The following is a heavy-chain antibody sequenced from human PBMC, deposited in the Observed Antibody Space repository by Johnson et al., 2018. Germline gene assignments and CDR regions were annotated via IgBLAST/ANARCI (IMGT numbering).Heavy chain of an antibody. V-gene: IGHV1-3*01. CDR1: GYTFTSYA. D-gene: IGHD3-16*01. J-gene: IGHJ6*03. CDR3: ARDQGGVLGYYYDYMDV. Sequence: QVQLVQSGAEVKKPGASVKVSCKASGYTFTSYAMHWVRQAPGQRLEWMGWINAVNGNTKYSQKFQGRVPITRDTSASTAYMEVSSLRSEDTAVYYCARDQGGVLGYYYDYMDVWGKGTTVTVSS. CDR2: INAVNGNT.